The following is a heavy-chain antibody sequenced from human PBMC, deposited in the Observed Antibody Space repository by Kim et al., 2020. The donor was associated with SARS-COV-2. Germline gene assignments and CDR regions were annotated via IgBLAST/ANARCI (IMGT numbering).Heavy chain of an antibody. V-gene: IGHV3-30*04. CDR2: VSNDGSIE. Sequence: GGSLRLSCAASGFTFSSYSMHWVRQAPGKGLEWVAVVSNDGSIEYYADSVKGRFTISRDNSKNTLYVQMNSLRAEDTAVFYCAREVGHTFNLYSWGQGTL. CDR1: GFTFSSYS. CDR3: AREVGHTFNLYS. D-gene: IGHD1-26*01. J-gene: IGHJ4*02.